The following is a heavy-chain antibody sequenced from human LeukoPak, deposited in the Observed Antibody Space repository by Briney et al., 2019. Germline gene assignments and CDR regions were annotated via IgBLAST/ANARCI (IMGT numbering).Heavy chain of an antibody. CDR3: ARSPSLYYFEN. Sequence: GGSLRLSCGASGFPVGRSYMTWVRQAPGKGQDWVSTIYSGGPTYYADSVKGRFTISRDNSKNTLYLLMNSLRIEDTAVYYCARSPSLYYFENWGQGTLVTVSS. V-gene: IGHV3-66*02. CDR2: IYSGGPT. J-gene: IGHJ4*02. CDR1: GFPVGRSY.